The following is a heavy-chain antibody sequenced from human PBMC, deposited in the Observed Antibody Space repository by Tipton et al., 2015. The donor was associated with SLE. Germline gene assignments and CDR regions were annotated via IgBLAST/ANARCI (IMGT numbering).Heavy chain of an antibody. Sequence: QSGPEVKKPGASVKVSCKASGYTFTGYYMHWVRQAPGQGLEWMGRINPNSGGTNYVDSVRGRFTISRDNAKNSLYLQMNSLRVEDTAVYYWARDWTDSSTTCNDYWGQGILVTVSS. CDR3: ARDWTDSSTTCNDY. CDR2: INPNSGGT. D-gene: IGHD2-2*01. V-gene: IGHV1-2*06. CDR1: GYTFTGYY. J-gene: IGHJ4*02.